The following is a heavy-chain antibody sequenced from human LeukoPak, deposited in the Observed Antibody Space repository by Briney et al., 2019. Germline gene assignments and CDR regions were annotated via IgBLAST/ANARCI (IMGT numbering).Heavy chain of an antibody. CDR2: INPNSGGT. CDR3: ARDFHYDFWSGYYFSWFDP. Sequence: ASVKVSCKASGYTFTGYYMHWVRQAPGQGLEWMGWINPNSGGTNYAQKFQGRVTMTRDTSISTAYMELSRLRSDDTAVYYCARDFHYDFWSGYYFSWFDPRGQGILVTVSS. CDR1: GYTFTGYY. D-gene: IGHD3-3*01. V-gene: IGHV1-2*02. J-gene: IGHJ5*02.